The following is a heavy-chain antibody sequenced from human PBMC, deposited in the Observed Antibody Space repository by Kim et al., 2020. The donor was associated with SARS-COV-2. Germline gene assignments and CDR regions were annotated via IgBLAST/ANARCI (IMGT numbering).Heavy chain of an antibody. Sequence: GGSLRLSCAASGFAFSTRAMSWVRQAPGKGLEWVASVNNGGNAYYADSVRGRFTISRDITKDTLDLQMNSLRVDDTALYYCAKDHPSSGWPAFDSWGQG. J-gene: IGHJ4*02. D-gene: IGHD3-22*01. CDR3: AKDHPSSGWPAFDS. CDR1: GFAFSTRA. CDR2: VNNGGNA. V-gene: IGHV3-23*01.